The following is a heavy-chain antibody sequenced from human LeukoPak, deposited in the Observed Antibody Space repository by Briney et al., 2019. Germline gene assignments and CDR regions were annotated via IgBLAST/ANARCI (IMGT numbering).Heavy chain of an antibody. CDR2: IYTTGST. V-gene: IGHV4-4*07. CDR1: DGSISTYY. D-gene: IGHD1-26*01. CDR3: ARGGLPRENWFDP. J-gene: IGHJ5*02. Sequence: PSETLSLTCTVSDGSISTYYWSWIRQPAGKGLEWIGRIYTTGSTNYNPSLKSRVTMSVDTSKNQFSLKLSSVTAADTAVYYCARGGLPRENWFDPWDQRTLVTVSS.